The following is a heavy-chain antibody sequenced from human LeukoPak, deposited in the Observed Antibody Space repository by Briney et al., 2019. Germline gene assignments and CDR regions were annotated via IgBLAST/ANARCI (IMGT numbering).Heavy chain of an antibody. CDR2: IYYSGYT. D-gene: IGHD1-26*01. V-gene: IGHV4-59*08. J-gene: IGHJ5*02. Sequence: SETLSLTCTVSGGSISSYCWSWIRQPPGMGLEWIAYIYYSGYTNYNPSLKSRASISVDTSKNLCSLRLSSVTAADTAVYYCARHAIYSGGYSYWFDPWGLGTLVTVPS. CDR1: GGSISSYC. CDR3: ARHAIYSGGYSYWFDP.